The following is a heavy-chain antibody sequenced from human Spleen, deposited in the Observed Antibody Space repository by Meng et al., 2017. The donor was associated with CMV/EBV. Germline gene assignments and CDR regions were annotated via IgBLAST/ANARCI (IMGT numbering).Heavy chain of an antibody. J-gene: IGHJ3*02. Sequence: TFSGSAMHWVRQASGKGLEWVGRIRSKANSYATAYAASVKGRFTISRDDSKNTAYLQMNSLKTEDTAVYYCTRHMTYNWNYGEAVDIWGQGTMVTVSS. CDR2: IRSKANSYAT. D-gene: IGHD1-7*01. CDR3: TRHMTYNWNYGEAVDI. CDR1: TFSGSA. V-gene: IGHV3-73*01.